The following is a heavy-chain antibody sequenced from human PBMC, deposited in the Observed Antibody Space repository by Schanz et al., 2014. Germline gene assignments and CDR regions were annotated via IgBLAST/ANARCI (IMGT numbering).Heavy chain of an antibody. CDR2: VCYDGSKK. Sequence: LVESGGGVVQPGRSLRLSCAASGFTFSSYGMHWVRQVPGKGLEWVAVVCYDGSKKYYADSVKGRFTTSRDNSKNTMYLQMNNLRAEDTAVYYCVKDLQRELLRDDHYYGMDVWGQGTTVTVSS. CDR1: GFTFSSYG. J-gene: IGHJ6*02. CDR3: VKDLQRELLRDDHYYGMDV. D-gene: IGHD1-26*01. V-gene: IGHV3-33*06.